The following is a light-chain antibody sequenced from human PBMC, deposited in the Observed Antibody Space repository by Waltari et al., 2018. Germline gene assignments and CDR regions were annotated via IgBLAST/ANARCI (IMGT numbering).Light chain of an antibody. CDR1: QGISTY. CDR2: VAS. Sequence: DIQMTQSPSSLSASAGDKIHITCMESQGISTYLNWYQQKPGKAPKRLIYVASSLDSGVPSRFSGSGSWTDFTLTISSLQPEDFAIYYCLQYNSHPWTFGQGTKVEIK. V-gene: IGKV1-17*01. J-gene: IGKJ1*01. CDR3: LQYNSHPWT.